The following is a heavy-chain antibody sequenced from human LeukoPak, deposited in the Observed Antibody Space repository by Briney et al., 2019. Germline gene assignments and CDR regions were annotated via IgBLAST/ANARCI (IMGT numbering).Heavy chain of an antibody. CDR3: ARDRGYCSGGSCYSVLDY. D-gene: IGHD2-15*01. CDR2: ISGSGSTI. CDR1: GFTFGDYS. J-gene: IGHJ4*02. V-gene: IGHV3-11*04. Sequence: GSLRLSCAASGFTFGDYSMTWIRQAPGKGLEWVSYISGSGSTIYYADSVKGRFTISRDNAKNSLYLQMNSLRAEDTAVYYCARDRGYCSGGSCYSVLDYWGQGTLVTVSS.